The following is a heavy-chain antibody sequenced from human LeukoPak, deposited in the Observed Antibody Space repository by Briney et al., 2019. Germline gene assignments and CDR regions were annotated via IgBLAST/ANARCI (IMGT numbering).Heavy chain of an antibody. D-gene: IGHD2-15*01. Sequence: GGSLRLSCAASGFTFSSYGMHRVRQAPGKGLEWVAVISYDGSNKYYADSVKGRFTISRDNSKNTLYLQMNSLRAEDTAVYYCAKAGYCSGGSCYWFDYWGQGTLVTVSS. J-gene: IGHJ4*02. CDR2: ISYDGSNK. V-gene: IGHV3-30*18. CDR3: AKAGYCSGGSCYWFDY. CDR1: GFTFSSYG.